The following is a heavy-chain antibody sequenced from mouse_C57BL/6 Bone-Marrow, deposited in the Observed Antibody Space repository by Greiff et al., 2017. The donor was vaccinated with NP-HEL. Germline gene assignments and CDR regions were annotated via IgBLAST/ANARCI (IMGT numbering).Heavy chain of an antibody. CDR2: ISDGGSYT. V-gene: IGHV5-4*01. D-gene: IGHD1-1*01. J-gene: IGHJ3*01. CDR3: AREVGGAY. CDR1: GFTFSSYA. Sequence: EVQVVESGGGLVKPGGSLKLSCAASGFTFSSYAMSWVRQTPEKRLEWVATISDGGSYTYYPDNVKGRFTISRDNAKNNLYLQMSHLKSEDTAMYYCAREVGGAYWGQGTLVTVSA.